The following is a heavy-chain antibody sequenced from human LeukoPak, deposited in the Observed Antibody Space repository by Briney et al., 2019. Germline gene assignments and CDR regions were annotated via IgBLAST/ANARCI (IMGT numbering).Heavy chain of an antibody. CDR3: AREGGGSSDHYMDV. CDR2: IIPIFGTA. CDR1: GGTFSSCA. V-gene: IGHV1-69*05. D-gene: IGHD6-6*01. J-gene: IGHJ6*03. Sequence: ASVKVSCKASGGTFSSCAIGWVRQAPGQGLEWMGGIIPIFGTANYAQKFQGRVTITTDESTSTAYMELSSLRSEDTAVYYCAREGGGSSDHYMDVWGKGTTVTVSS.